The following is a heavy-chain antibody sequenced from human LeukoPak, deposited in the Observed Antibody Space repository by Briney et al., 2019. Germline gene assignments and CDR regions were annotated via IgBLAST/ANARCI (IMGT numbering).Heavy chain of an antibody. CDR2: INHSGST. V-gene: IGHV4-34*01. CDR1: GGSFSGYY. Sequence: SETLSLTCAVYGGSFSGYYWSWIRQPPGKGLEWIGEINHSGSTNYNPSLKSRVTISVDTSKNQFSLKLSSVTVADTAVYYCARTRSSGYLTFDYWGQGILVTVSS. CDR3: ARTRSSGYLTFDY. D-gene: IGHD3-22*01. J-gene: IGHJ4*02.